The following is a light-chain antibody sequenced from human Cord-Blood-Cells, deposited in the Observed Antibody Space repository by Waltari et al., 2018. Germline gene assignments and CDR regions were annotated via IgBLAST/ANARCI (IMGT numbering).Light chain of an antibody. J-gene: IGKJ4*01. CDR3: QQRSNWLT. Sequence: EIVLTQSPATLSLSPGERATLSCRASQSVSSYLAWYQQKPGRAPRLLIYEASNRATGIPARFSGSGSGTDFTLTISSLEPEDFAVYYCQQRSNWLTFGGGTKVEIK. CDR1: QSVSSY. V-gene: IGKV3-11*01. CDR2: EAS.